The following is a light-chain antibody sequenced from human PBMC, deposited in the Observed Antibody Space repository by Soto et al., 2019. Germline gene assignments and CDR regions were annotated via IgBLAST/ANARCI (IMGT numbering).Light chain of an antibody. CDR1: QSVSSN. J-gene: IGKJ2*01. V-gene: IGKV3-15*01. CDR2: GAS. CDR3: HQYDDGPYT. Sequence: EIVMTQSPATLSLSPGERATLSCRASQSVSSNVAWYQQIPGQTPRLLIYGASTRATGIPVRFSGSGSETEITLTISSLQSEDFEVYYCHQYDDGPYTFGQGTKVEI.